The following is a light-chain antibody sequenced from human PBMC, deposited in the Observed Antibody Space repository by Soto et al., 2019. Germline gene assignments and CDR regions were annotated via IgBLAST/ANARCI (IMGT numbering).Light chain of an antibody. CDR1: SGSVSTNNY. J-gene: IGLJ3*02. V-gene: IGLV8-61*01. CDR2: NTN. Sequence: QTVVTQETSFSVSPGGTITLTCGLSSGSVSTNNYPSWYQQTPGQAPRTLIYNTNTRSSGVPDRFSGSILGNQAALTITGAQADDECDYYCLLYVGSGIHWVFGGGTKLTVL. CDR3: LLYVGSGIHWV.